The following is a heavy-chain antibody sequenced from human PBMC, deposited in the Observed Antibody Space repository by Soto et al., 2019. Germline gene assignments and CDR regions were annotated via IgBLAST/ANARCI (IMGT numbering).Heavy chain of an antibody. J-gene: IGHJ6*03. V-gene: IGHV1-69*02. D-gene: IGHD4-17*01. Sequence: SVKVSCKASGGTFSSYTISWVRQAPGQGLEWMGRIIPILGIANYAQKFQGRVTITADKSTSTAYMELSSLRSEDTAVYYCACSDYSDHNIYCSYVDDWGKGTTVTVSS. CDR2: IIPILGIA. CDR3: ACSDYSDHNIYCSYVDD. CDR1: GGTFSSYT.